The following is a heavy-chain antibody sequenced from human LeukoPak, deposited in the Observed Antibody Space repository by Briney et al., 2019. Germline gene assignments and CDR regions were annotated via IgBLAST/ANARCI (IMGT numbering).Heavy chain of an antibody. D-gene: IGHD3-16*02. Sequence: PSETLSLTCAVSGGSISSSNWWSWVRPPPGKGLEWIGEIYHSGSTNYNPSLKSRVTISVDKSKNQFSLKLSSVTAADTAVYYCARVMITFGGVIVIRYFDYWGQGTLVTVSS. CDR2: IYHSGST. CDR1: GGSISSSNW. V-gene: IGHV4-4*02. CDR3: ARVMITFGGVIVIRYFDY. J-gene: IGHJ4*02.